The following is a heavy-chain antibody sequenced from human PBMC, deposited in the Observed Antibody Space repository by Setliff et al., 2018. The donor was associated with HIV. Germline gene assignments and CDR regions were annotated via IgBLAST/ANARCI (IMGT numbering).Heavy chain of an antibody. CDR2: INAGNGNT. D-gene: IGHD2-2*01. CDR3: ARVSKRQYMDV. V-gene: IGHV1-3*01. Sequence: ASVKVSCKASGYTFTSYAMHWVRQAPGQRLEWMRWINAGNGNTKYSQKFQGRGTITRDTSASTAYMELSSLRSEDTAVYYCARVSKRQYMDVWGKGTTVTVSS. CDR1: GYTFTSYA. J-gene: IGHJ6*03.